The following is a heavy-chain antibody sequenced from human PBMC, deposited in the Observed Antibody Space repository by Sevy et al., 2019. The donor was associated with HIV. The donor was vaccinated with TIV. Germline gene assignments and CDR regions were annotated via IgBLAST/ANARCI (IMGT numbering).Heavy chain of an antibody. CDR2: INHSGST. D-gene: IGHD2-2*01. CDR1: GGSFSGYY. CDR3: AVRKEYCSSTSCYLRYGMDV. J-gene: IGHJ6*02. V-gene: IGHV4-34*01. Sequence: SETLSLTCAVYGGSFSGYYWSWIRQPPGKGLEWIGEINHSGSTNYNPSLKSRVTISVDTSKNQLSLKRSSVTAAVTAAYYCAVRKEYCSSTSCYLRYGMDVWGQGTTVTVSS.